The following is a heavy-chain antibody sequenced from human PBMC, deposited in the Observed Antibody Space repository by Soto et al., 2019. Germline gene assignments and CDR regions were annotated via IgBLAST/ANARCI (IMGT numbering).Heavy chain of an antibody. CDR2: SSYDGRET. Sequence: GGSLRLSCAASDFDFSSYGVHWVRQAPGKGLEWVAASSYDGRETFYADSAKGRFTVSKEMSKNTAFLQMNALRHEDTAVYFCARDSGWPILNFDNWGQGTPVTVSS. CDR1: DFDFSSYG. V-gene: IGHV3-30*03. D-gene: IGHD3-10*01. CDR3: ARDSGWPILNFDN. J-gene: IGHJ4*02.